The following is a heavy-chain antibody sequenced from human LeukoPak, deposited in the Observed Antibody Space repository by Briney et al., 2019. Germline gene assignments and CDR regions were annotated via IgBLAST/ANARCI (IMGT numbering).Heavy chain of an antibody. CDR2: IRYDGSNK. CDR3: AKAVVPAADNWFDP. V-gene: IGHV3-30*02. D-gene: IGHD2-2*01. J-gene: IGHJ5*02. Sequence: GGSLRHSCAASGFTFSSYGMHWVRQAPGKGLEWVAFIRYDGSNKYYADSVKGRFTISRDNSKNTLYLQMNSLRAEDTAVYYCAKAVVPAADNWFDPWGQGTLVTVSS. CDR1: GFTFSSYG.